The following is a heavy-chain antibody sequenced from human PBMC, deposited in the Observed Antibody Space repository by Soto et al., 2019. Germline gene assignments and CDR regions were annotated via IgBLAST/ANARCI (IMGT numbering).Heavy chain of an antibody. Sequence: EVQLVESGGGLVKPGGSLRLSCAASGFTFSSYSMNGVRQVPGMGLEWVSSISSYSRGIFYADSVKGRLTISRDNANSSLYLQMDSLRAEDTAIYYCARAPGAGQDYMDVWGKGTTVTVSS. CDR1: GFTFSSYS. V-gene: IGHV3-21*02. D-gene: IGHD6-19*01. CDR2: ISSYSRGI. J-gene: IGHJ6*03. CDR3: ARAPGAGQDYMDV.